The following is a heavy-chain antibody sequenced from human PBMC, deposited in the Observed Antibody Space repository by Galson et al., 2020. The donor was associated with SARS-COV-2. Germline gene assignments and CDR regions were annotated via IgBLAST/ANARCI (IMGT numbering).Heavy chain of an antibody. D-gene: IGHD6-13*01. J-gene: IGHJ4*02. CDR1: GGSISSSSYY. CDR2: IYYSGST. CDR3: ARLAGYSSSWYADYFDY. V-gene: IGHV4-39*01. Sequence: SETLSPTCTVSGGSISSSSYYWGWIRQPPGKGLEWTGSIYYSGSTYYNPSLKSRVTISVDTSKNQFSLKLSSVTAADTAVYYCARLAGYSSSWYADYFDYWGQGTLVTVSS.